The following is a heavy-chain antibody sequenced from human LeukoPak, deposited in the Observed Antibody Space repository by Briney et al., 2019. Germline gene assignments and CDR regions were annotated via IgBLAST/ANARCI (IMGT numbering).Heavy chain of an antibody. V-gene: IGHV3-30-3*01. Sequence: GGSLRLSCAASGFTFNTYTVHWVRQAPGKGLEWVAVVSYDGSNKYYADSVKGRFTISRDISKNTLYLQMNSLRADDTAVYYCALKDREHVIGPEYFQHWGQGTLVTVSS. CDR3: ALKDREHVIGPEYFQH. CDR2: VSYDGSNK. J-gene: IGHJ1*01. D-gene: IGHD3-10*01. CDR1: GFTFNTYT.